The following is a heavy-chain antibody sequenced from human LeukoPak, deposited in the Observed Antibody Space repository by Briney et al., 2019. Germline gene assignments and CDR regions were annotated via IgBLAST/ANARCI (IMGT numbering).Heavy chain of an antibody. V-gene: IGHV4-34*01. CDR2: INHSGST. Sequence: SETLSLTCAVYGGSFSGYYWSWIRQPPGKGLEWIGEINHSGSTNHNPSLKSRVTISVDTSKNQFSLKLSSVTAADTAVYYCARVSDWGHFDYWGQGTLVTVSS. J-gene: IGHJ4*02. CDR1: GGSFSGYY. CDR3: ARVSDWGHFDY. D-gene: IGHD7-27*01.